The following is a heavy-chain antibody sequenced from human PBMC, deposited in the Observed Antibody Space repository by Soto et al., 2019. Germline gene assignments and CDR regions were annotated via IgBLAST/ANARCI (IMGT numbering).Heavy chain of an antibody. V-gene: IGHV3-30-3*01. CDR2: ISYDGSNK. CDR3: ARALGPYYDFWSGYLAAFDI. Sequence: VGSLRLSCAASGFTFSSYAMHWVRQAPGKGLEWVAVISYDGSNKYYADSVKGRFTISRDNSKNTLYLQMNSLRAEDTAVYYCARALGPYYDFWSGYLAAFDIWGQGTMVTVSS. D-gene: IGHD3-3*01. J-gene: IGHJ3*02. CDR1: GFTFSSYA.